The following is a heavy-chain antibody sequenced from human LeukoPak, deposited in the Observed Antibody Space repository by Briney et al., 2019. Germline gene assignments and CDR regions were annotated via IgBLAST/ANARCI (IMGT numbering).Heavy chain of an antibody. V-gene: IGHV4-34*01. Sequence: SETLSLTCAVYGGSFSGYYWSWIRQPPGKGLEWIGEINHSGSTNYNPSLKSRVTISVDTSKNQFSLKLSSVTAADTAVYYCARGITIFGVVRRPRRRFDLWGQGTLVTVSS. J-gene: IGHJ5*02. CDR3: ARGITIFGVVRRPRRRFDL. CDR2: INHSGST. D-gene: IGHD3-3*01. CDR1: GGSFSGYY.